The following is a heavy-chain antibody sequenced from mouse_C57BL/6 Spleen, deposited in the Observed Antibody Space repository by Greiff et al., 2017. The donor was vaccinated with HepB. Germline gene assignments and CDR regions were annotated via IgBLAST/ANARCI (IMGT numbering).Heavy chain of an antibody. CDR3: ARFYDGYYPYYFDY. V-gene: IGHV7-3*01. J-gene: IGHJ2*01. CDR1: GFTFTDYY. CDR2: IRNKANGYTT. D-gene: IGHD2-3*01. Sequence: EVMLVESGGGLVQPGGSLSLSCAASGFTFTDYYMSWVRQPPGKALEWLGFIRNKANGYTTEYSASVKGRFTISRDNSQSILYLQMNALRAEDGATYYCARFYDGYYPYYFDYWGQGTTLTVSS.